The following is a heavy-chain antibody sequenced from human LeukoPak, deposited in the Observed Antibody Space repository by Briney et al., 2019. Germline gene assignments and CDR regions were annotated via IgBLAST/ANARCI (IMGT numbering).Heavy chain of an antibody. Sequence: PSETLSLTCTVSGGSITSSSYYWGWIRQPPGKGLEWIGSIYYSGSTYYNPSLNSRVTISVDTSKNQFSLKLTSVTAADAAVYFCARRNNWEWFFDYWGQGTLVTVSS. V-gene: IGHV4-39*01. J-gene: IGHJ4*02. D-gene: IGHD1-20*01. CDR3: ARRNNWEWFFDY. CDR1: GGSITSSSYY. CDR2: IYYSGST.